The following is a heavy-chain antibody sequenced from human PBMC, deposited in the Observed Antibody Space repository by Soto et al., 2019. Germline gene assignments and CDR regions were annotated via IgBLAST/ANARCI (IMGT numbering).Heavy chain of an antibody. CDR2: INTSGGNS. J-gene: IGHJ1*01. V-gene: IGHV1-46*01. D-gene: IGHD2-21*01. CDR3: AKEAAIPGEVDA. CDR1: GFIFTDWF. Sequence: HLAQSGPEVKRPGASVKISCKASGFIFTDWFMHWVRQAPGQGPEWMGIINTSGGNSIYSQKFQDRVTMTRDTSTSTLYLELTSLTSADTAVYYRAKEAAIPGEVDAWGQGTLVTVSS.